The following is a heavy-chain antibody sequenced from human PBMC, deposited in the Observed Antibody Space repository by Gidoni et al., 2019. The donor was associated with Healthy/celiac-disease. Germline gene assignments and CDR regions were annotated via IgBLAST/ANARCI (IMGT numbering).Heavy chain of an antibody. V-gene: IGHV1-8*01. CDR2: MNPNSGNT. CDR1: GYTFTSYD. J-gene: IGHJ5*02. Sequence: QVQLVQSGAEVKKPGASVKVYCKASGYTFTSYDINWVRQATGQGLEWMGWMNPNSGNTGYAQKFQGRFTMTRNTSISTAYRELSSLRSEDTAVYYCARGPSYSHLNWFDPWGQGTLVTVSS. CDR3: ARGPSYSHLNWFDP. D-gene: IGHD4-4*01.